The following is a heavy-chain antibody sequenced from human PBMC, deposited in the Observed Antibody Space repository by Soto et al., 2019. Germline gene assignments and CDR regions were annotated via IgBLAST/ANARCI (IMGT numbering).Heavy chain of an antibody. V-gene: IGHV4-61*01. CDR3: ARVSAVAIHFDY. J-gene: IGHJ4*02. D-gene: IGHD6-19*01. Sequence: SETLSLTCTVSGGSVSSGSYYWSWIRQPPGKGLEWIGYIYYSGSTNYNPSLKSRVTISVDTSKNQFSLKLSSVTAADTAVYYCARVSAVAIHFDYWGQGTLVTVPQ. CDR2: IYYSGST. CDR1: GGSVSSGSYY.